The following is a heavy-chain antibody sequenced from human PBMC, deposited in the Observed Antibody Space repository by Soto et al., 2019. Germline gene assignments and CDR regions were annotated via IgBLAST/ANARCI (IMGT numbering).Heavy chain of an antibody. CDR2: ISAYNGNT. J-gene: IGHJ5*02. V-gene: IGHV1-18*01. Sequence: ASVKVSCKASGYTFTSYGISWVRQAPGQGLEWMGWISAYNGNTNYAQKLKGRVTMTTDTSTSTAYMELRSLRSDDTAVYYCASGTSFIYYDSSGYPQASYNWFDPWGQGTLVTVSS. CDR3: ASGTSFIYYDSSGYPQASYNWFDP. CDR1: GYTFTSYG. D-gene: IGHD3-22*01.